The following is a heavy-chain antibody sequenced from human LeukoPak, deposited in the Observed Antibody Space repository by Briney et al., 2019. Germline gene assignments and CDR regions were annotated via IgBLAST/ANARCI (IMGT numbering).Heavy chain of an antibody. CDR2: ISGRSTTI. D-gene: IGHD3-3*01. V-gene: IGHV3-48*01. J-gene: IGHJ3*02. CDR3: ARTINFDFWSGYYGAFDI. CDR1: GSTFSSYS. Sequence: GGSLRLSCEASGSTFSSYSMNWVRQAPGKGLGWVSFISGRSTTIYYADSVKGRFTISRDNARNSLSLQMNSLRTEDTAVYYCARTINFDFWSGYYGAFDIWGQGTMVTVSS.